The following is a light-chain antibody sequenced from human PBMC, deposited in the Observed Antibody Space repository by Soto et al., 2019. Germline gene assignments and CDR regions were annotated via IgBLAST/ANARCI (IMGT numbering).Light chain of an antibody. V-gene: IGLV2-14*01. Sequence: QSALTQPASVSGSPGQSITISCTGTSSDVGGCNYVSWYQHHPGKAPKLMIYEVSNRPSGVSNRFSGSKSGNTASLTISGLQAEDEADYYCSSYTSSSNYVFGTGTKLTVL. J-gene: IGLJ1*01. CDR1: SSDVGGCNY. CDR2: EVS. CDR3: SSYTSSSNYV.